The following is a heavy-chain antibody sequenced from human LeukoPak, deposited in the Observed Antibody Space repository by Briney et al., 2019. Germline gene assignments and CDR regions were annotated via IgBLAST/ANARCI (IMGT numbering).Heavy chain of an antibody. CDR3: ARDKIVGATVFDY. V-gene: IGHV3-23*01. Sequence: PGGTLRLSCAASGFTFSSYGMRWVRQAPGKGLEWVSAISGSGGSTYYADSVKGRFTISRDNSKNSLYLQMNSLRAEDTAVYYCARDKIVGATVFDYWGQGTLVTVSS. CDR1: GFTFSSYG. D-gene: IGHD1-26*01. CDR2: ISGSGGST. J-gene: IGHJ4*02.